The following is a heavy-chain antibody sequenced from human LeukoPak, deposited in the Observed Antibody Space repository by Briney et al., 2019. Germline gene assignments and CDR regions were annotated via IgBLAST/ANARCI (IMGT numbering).Heavy chain of an antibody. J-gene: IGHJ4*02. CDR1: GFTFSDST. D-gene: IGHD1-1*01. V-gene: IGHV3-21*01. CDR2: ISSSSSYI. CDR3: ARDSDWNDLVSFDY. Sequence: GGSLRLSCAASGFTFSDSTMSWYRQAPGKGLEWVSSISSSSSYIYYADSVKGRFTISRDNAKNSLYLQMNSLRAEDTAVYYCARDSDWNDLVSFDYWGQGTLVTVSS.